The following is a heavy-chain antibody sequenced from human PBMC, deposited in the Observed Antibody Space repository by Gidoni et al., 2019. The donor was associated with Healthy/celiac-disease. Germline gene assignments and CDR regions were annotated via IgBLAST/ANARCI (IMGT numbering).Heavy chain of an antibody. CDR3: TREAATLRYFDWLAWFDP. Sequence: EVQLVASGGGLVTPGRSLRLSCPSSGFTFVCYALSWFRQAPGKGLEWVGFIRSKAYGGTTEYAASVKGRFTISRDDSKSIAYLQMNSLKTEDTAVYYCTREAATLRYFDWLAWFDPWGQGTLVTVSS. J-gene: IGHJ5*02. D-gene: IGHD3-9*01. CDR2: IRSKAYGGTT. CDR1: GFTFVCYA. V-gene: IGHV3-49*05.